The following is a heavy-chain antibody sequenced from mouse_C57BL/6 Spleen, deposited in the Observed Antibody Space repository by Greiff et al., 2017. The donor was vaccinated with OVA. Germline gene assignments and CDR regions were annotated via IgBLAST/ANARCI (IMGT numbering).Heavy chain of an antibody. D-gene: IGHD1-1*01. CDR2: ISYDGSN. Sequence: EVQLQQSGPGLVKPSQSLSLTCSVTGYSITSGYYWNWIRQFPGNKLEWMGYISYDGSNNYNPSLKNRISITRDTSKNQFFLKLNSVTTEDTATYYCAREGTTVVPYWYFDVWGTGTTVTVSS. J-gene: IGHJ1*03. CDR1: GYSITSGYY. CDR3: AREGTTVVPYWYFDV. V-gene: IGHV3-6*01.